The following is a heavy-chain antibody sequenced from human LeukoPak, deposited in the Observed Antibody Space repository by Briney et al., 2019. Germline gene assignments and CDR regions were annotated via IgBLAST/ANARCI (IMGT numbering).Heavy chain of an antibody. CDR2: IYYSGST. Sequence: SETLSLTCTVSGGSISGYYWSWIRQPPGKGLEWIGYIYYSGSTNYNPSLRSRVTISVDTSKNQFSLKLSSVTAADTAVYYCARGCSAGTPHNWFDPWGQGTLVTVSS. CDR3: ARGCSAGTPHNWFDP. V-gene: IGHV4-59*01. D-gene: IGHD6-13*01. CDR1: GGSISGYY. J-gene: IGHJ5*02.